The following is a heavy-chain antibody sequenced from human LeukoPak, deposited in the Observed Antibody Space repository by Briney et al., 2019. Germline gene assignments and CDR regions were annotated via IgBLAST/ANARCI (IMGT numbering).Heavy chain of an antibody. V-gene: IGHV3-74*01. D-gene: IGHD4-17*01. J-gene: IGHJ4*02. CDR1: GFTFSSYW. Sequence: GGSLRLSCAASGFTFSSYWMHWVRQVPGKGLVWVSRITSEGSSTSYADSVKGRFTISRDNAKNTLYLQMDSLRAEDMAVYYCARDGTVMRYFEYWGQGTLVTVSS. CDR2: ITSEGSST. CDR3: ARDGTVMRYFEY.